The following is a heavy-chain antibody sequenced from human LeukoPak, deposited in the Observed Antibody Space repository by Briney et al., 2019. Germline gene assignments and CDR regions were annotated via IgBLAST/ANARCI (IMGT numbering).Heavy chain of an antibody. Sequence: SETLSLTCAVYGGSFSGYYWSWIRQPPGKGLEWIGEINHSGSTNYNPSLKSRVTISVDTSKNQFSLKLSSVTAADTAVYYCASQYQLPYYYYYGMDFWGQGTTVTVSS. J-gene: IGHJ6*02. V-gene: IGHV4-34*01. D-gene: IGHD2-2*01. CDR2: INHSGST. CDR3: ASQYQLPYYYYYGMDF. CDR1: GGSFSGYY.